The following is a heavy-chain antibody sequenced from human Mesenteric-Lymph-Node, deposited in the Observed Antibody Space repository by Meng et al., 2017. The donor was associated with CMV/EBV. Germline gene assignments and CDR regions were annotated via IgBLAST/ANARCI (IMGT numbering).Heavy chain of an antibody. CDR1: GGSISSYY. D-gene: IGHD2-2*02. CDR2: IYYSGST. Sequence: GSLRLSCTVSGGSISSYYWSWIRQPPGKGLEWIGYIYYSGSTNYNPSLKSRVTISVDTSKNQFSLKLSSVTAADTAVYYCARGYCSSTSCYTGGNWNLSYWYFDLWGRGTLVTVSS. CDR3: ARGYCSSTSCYTGGNWNLSYWYFDL. J-gene: IGHJ2*01. V-gene: IGHV4-59*01.